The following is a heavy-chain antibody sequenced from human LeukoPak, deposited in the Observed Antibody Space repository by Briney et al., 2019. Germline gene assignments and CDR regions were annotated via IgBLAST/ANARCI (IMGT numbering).Heavy chain of an antibody. J-gene: IGHJ5*02. CDR3: ARDFGSYKGGRWFDP. CDR2: IYYSGST. V-gene: IGHV4-59*01. CDR1: GGSISSYY. D-gene: IGHD1-26*01. Sequence: SETLSLTCTVSGGSISSYYWSWIRQPPGKGLEWIGYIYYSGSTSYNPSLKSRVTISSDTSKNQFSLKVTSVTAADTAMYYCARDFGSYKGGRWFDPWGQGTLVTVSS.